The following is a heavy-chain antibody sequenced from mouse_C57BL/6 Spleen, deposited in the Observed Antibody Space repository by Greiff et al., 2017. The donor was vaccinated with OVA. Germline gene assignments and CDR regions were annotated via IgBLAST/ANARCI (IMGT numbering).Heavy chain of an antibody. D-gene: IGHD2-5*01. CDR2: ISSGSSTI. CDR3: ARTYSNSAWFAY. J-gene: IGHJ3*01. V-gene: IGHV5-17*01. Sequence: EVMLVESGGGLVKPGGSLKLSCAASGFTFSDYGMHWVRQAPEKGLEWVAYISSGSSTIYYADTVKGRFTISRDNAKNTLFLQMTSLRSEDTAMYYCARTYSNSAWFAYWGQGTLVTVSA. CDR1: GFTFSDYG.